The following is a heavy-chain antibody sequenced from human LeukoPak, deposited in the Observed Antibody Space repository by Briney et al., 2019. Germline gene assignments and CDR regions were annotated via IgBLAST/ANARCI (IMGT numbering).Heavy chain of an antibody. CDR1: GFTFSSYS. CDR2: ISSSGSTI. J-gene: IGHJ4*02. D-gene: IGHD3-9*01. V-gene: IGHV3-48*04. CDR3: AANTYYDILTLLAPNDY. Sequence: GGSLRLSCAASGFTFSSYSMNWVRQAPGKGLEWVSYISSSGSTICYADSVKGRFTISRDNAKNSLYLQMNSLRAEDTAVYYCAANTYYDILTLLAPNDYWGQGTLVTVSS.